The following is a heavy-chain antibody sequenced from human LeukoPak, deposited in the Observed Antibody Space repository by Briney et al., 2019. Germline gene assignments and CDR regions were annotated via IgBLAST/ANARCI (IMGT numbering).Heavy chain of an antibody. CDR3: ARYRYSGYDDAFDV. D-gene: IGHD5-12*01. V-gene: IGHV4-61*02. Sequence: SETLSLTCIVSGASISSGNCYWTWIRQPAGKGLEWIGRLHTTGGTNYNPSFKSRLSISGDTSKNQFSLQLSSVTAADTAVYYCARYRYSGYDDAFDVWGQGTMVTVSS. CDR2: LHTTGGT. J-gene: IGHJ3*01. CDR1: GASISSGNCY.